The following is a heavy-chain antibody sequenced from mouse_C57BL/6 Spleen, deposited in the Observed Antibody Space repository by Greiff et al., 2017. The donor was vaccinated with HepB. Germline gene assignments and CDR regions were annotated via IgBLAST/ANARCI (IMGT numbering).Heavy chain of an antibody. CDR1: GYTFTDYE. V-gene: IGHV1-15*01. J-gene: IGHJ3*01. CDR3: TRGDSSGYGFAY. CDR2: IDPETGGT. Sequence: QVQLQQSGAELVRPGASVTLSCKASGYTFTDYEMHWVKQTPVHGLEWIGAIDPETGGTAYNQKFKGKAILTADKSSSTAYMELRSLTSEDSAVYYCTRGDSSGYGFAYWGQGTLVTVSA. D-gene: IGHD3-2*02.